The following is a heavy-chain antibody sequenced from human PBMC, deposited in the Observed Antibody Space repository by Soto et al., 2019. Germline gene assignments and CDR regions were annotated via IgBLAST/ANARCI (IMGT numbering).Heavy chain of an antibody. V-gene: IGHV1-69*08. CDR2: IIPILGIA. D-gene: IGHD4-17*01. Sequence: QVQLVQSGAEVKKPGSSVKVSCKASGGTFSSYTISWMRQAPGQGLEWMGRIIPILGIANYAQKFQGRVTITADKSTSTAYMELSSLRSEDTAVYYCARDNHYGDYGLDYWGQGTLVTVSS. J-gene: IGHJ4*02. CDR1: GGTFSSYT. CDR3: ARDNHYGDYGLDY.